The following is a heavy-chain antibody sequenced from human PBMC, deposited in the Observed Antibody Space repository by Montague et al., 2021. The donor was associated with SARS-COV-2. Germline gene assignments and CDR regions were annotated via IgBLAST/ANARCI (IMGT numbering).Heavy chain of an antibody. Sequence: SLRLSCAASGFTFTTYVYHLVRQAPGGGLEWVALFPSDGGHTQYADSVRGRFTIYRDTSISTLYLQMDSLRPDDTAVYFCAREIGTSGWAGFFDFRGQGTLVTVSP. V-gene: IGHV3-30-3*01. CDR1: GFTFTTYV. J-gene: IGHJ4*02. D-gene: IGHD6-19*01. CDR3: AREIGTSGWAGFFDF. CDR2: FPSDGGHT.